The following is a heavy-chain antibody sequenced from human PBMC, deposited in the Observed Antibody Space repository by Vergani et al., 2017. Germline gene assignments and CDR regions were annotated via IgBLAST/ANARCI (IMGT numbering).Heavy chain of an antibody. CDR3: ARGQYDFWSGYYSLGYFDY. J-gene: IGHJ4*02. CDR2: IYTSGST. Sequence: QVQLQESGPGLVKPSQTLSLTCTVSGGSISSGSYYWSWIRQPAGKGLEWIGRIYTSGSTNYNPSLKSRVTISVDTSKNQFSLKLSSVTAADTAVYYCARGQYDFWSGYYSLGYFDYWGQGTLVTVSS. D-gene: IGHD3-3*01. CDR1: GGSISSGSYY. V-gene: IGHV4-61*02.